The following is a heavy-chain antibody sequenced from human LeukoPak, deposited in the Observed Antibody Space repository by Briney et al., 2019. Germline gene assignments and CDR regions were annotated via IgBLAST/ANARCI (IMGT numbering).Heavy chain of an antibody. D-gene: IGHD5-12*01. CDR3: ARGASGYSGYDSPTGRGSTRPSAFDI. CDR1: GYTFTSYG. CDR2: ISAYNGNT. V-gene: IGHV1-18*01. J-gene: IGHJ3*02. Sequence: GASVKVSCKASGYTFTSYGISWVRQAPGQGLEWMGWISAYNGNTSYAQKLQGRVTMTTDTSTSTAYMELRSLRSDDTAVYYCARGASGYSGYDSPTGRGSTRPSAFDIWGQGTMVTVSS.